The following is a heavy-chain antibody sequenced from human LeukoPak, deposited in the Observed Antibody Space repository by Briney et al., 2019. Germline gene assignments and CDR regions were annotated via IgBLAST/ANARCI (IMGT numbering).Heavy chain of an antibody. CDR2: IKKDGSEK. CDR3: AREGILTVTTDY. D-gene: IGHD4-11*01. CDR1: GFTFSSYW. V-gene: IGHV3-7*01. J-gene: IGHJ4*02. Sequence: PGGSLRLPCAASGFTFSSYWMSWVRQVPGKGLEWVANIKKDGSEKYYVDSVKGRFTISRDNAKSSLYLQMNSLRAEDTAVYYCAREGILTVTTDYWGQGTLVTVSS.